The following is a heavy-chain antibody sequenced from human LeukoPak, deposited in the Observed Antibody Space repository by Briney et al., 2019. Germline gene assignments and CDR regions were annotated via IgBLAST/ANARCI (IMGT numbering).Heavy chain of an antibody. V-gene: IGHV3-33*03. D-gene: IGHD5-24*01. CDR2: IWYDGSNK. CDR3: AKDPRDGFQIRGYFQH. J-gene: IGHJ1*01. Sequence: GGSLRLSCAASGFTFSSYGMHWVRQAPGKGLEWVAVIWYDGSNKYYADSVKGRFTISRDNSKNSLYLQMNSLRTEDTALYYCAKDPRDGFQIRGYFQHWGQGTLVTVSS. CDR1: GFTFSSYG.